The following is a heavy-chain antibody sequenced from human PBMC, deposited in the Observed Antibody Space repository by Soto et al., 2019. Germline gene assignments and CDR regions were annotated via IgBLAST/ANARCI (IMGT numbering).Heavy chain of an antibody. Sequence: GGSLRLSCTASGFTFSSYAMSWVRQAPGKGLEWVSTFSGSGDSAYYADSVKGRFTISRDNSKNTLYLQLNSLRVEDTAVYYCAKLPATTTNWYFDLWGRGTLVTVSS. CDR3: AKLPATTTNWYFDL. V-gene: IGHV3-23*01. D-gene: IGHD1-26*01. J-gene: IGHJ2*01. CDR2: FSGSGDSA. CDR1: GFTFSSYA.